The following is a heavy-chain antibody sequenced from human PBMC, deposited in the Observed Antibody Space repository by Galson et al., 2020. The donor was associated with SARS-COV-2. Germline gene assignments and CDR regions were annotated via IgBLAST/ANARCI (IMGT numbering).Heavy chain of an antibody. CDR2: INHSGST. CDR1: GGSFSGYY. CDR3: ARGLGLLWFGDGSYGMDV. V-gene: IGHV4-34*01. D-gene: IGHD3-10*01. J-gene: IGHJ6*02. Sequence: SETLSLTCAVYGGSFSGYYWSWIRQPPGKGLEWIGEINHSGSTNYNPSLKSRVTISVDTSKNQFSLKLSSVTAADTAVYYCARGLGLLWFGDGSYGMDVWGQGTTVTVSS.